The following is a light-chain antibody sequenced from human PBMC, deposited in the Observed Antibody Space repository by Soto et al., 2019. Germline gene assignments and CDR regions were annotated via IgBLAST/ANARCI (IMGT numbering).Light chain of an antibody. J-gene: IGKJ1*01. CDR2: GAS. CDR3: QQYGSAGT. CDR1: QSITGT. V-gene: IGKV3D-15*01. Sequence: EIVMTQSPATLSVSPGGSATLSCRASQSITGTLALYQQTPGQAPRLLIYGASTRATGIPARFSGSGSGTDFTLTISRLEPEDFAVYYCQQYGSAGTVGQGTKVDIK.